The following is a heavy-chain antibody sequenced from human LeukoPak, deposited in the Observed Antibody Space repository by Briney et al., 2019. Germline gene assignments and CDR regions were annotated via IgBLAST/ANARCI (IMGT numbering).Heavy chain of an antibody. CDR1: GFTFSSYG. CDR3: ARDYGGVFDY. V-gene: IGHV3-33*01. Sequence: GRSLRLSCAASGFTFSSYGMHWVRQAPGKGLEWVAVIWYDGSNKYYADSVKGRFTIPRDNSKNTLYLQVNSLRAEDTAVYYCARDYGGVFDYWGQGTLVTVSS. CDR2: IWYDGSNK. J-gene: IGHJ4*02. D-gene: IGHD4-23*01.